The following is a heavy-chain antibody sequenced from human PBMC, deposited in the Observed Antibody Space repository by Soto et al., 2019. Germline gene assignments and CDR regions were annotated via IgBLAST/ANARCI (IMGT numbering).Heavy chain of an antibody. Sequence: QVQLQESGPGLVKPSQTLSLTCTVSGGSISSGGYYWTWIRQHPGKGLEWIGYIYYTGITYYNPSLKSRVXXXVXSSKNQFSLQLTSVTAADTAVYYCARDPTVPSGFDYWGQGTLVTVSS. CDR3: ARDPTVPSGFDY. CDR2: IYYTGIT. CDR1: GGSISSGGYY. D-gene: IGHD4-17*01. J-gene: IGHJ4*02. V-gene: IGHV4-31*03.